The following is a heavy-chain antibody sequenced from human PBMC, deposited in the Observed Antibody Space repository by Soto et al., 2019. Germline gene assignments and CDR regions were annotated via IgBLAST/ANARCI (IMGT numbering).Heavy chain of an antibody. V-gene: IGHV1-45*02. D-gene: IGHD1-1*01. CDR1: GYTFTYRY. CDR2: ITPFNGNT. J-gene: IGHJ6*02. Sequence: SVKVSCKASGYTFTYRYLPWVRQAPGQALEWMGWITPFNGNTNYAQKFQDRVTITRDRSMSTAYMELSSLRSEDTAMYYCARSGQTGTLTDYYYGMDVWGQGTTVTVSS. CDR3: ARSGQTGTLTDYYYGMDV.